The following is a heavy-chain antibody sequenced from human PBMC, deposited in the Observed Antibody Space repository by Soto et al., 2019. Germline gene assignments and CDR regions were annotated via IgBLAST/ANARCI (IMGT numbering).Heavy chain of an antibody. CDR3: ARQDYDFWSGYSYYFDY. CDR2: IYYSGST. D-gene: IGHD3-3*01. V-gene: IGHV4-39*01. Sequence: SETLSLTCTVSGGSISSSSYYWGWIRQPPGKGLEWIGSIYYSGSTYYNPSLKSRVTISVDTSKNQFSLKLSSVTAADTAVYYCARQDYDFWSGYSYYFDYWGQGTLVTVSS. CDR1: GGSISSSSYY. J-gene: IGHJ4*02.